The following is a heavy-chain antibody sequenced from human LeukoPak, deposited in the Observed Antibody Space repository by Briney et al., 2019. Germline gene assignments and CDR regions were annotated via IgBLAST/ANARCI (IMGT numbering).Heavy chain of an antibody. J-gene: IGHJ4*02. CDR3: AREGILTGRYYFDY. D-gene: IGHD3-9*01. V-gene: IGHV1-8*01. CDR2: MNPNSGNT. Sequence: GASVKVSCKASGYTFTSYDINWVRQATGQGLEWMGWMNPNSGNTGYAQKFQGRVTITADKSTSTAYMELSSLRSEDTAVYYCAREGILTGRYYFDYWGQGTLVTVSS. CDR1: GYTFTSYD.